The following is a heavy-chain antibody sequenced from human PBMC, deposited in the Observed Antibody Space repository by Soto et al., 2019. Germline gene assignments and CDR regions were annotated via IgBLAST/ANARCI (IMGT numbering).Heavy chain of an antibody. CDR2: IYYSGST. J-gene: IGHJ6*02. V-gene: IGHV4-39*01. CDR1: GGSISSSSYY. CDR3: ARLYYYYGMGV. Sequence: SETLSLTCTVSGGSISSSSYYWGWIRQPPGKGLEWIGSIYYSGSTYYNPSLKSRVTISVDTSKNQFSLKLSSVTAADTAVYYCARLYYYYGMGVWGQGTTVTVSS.